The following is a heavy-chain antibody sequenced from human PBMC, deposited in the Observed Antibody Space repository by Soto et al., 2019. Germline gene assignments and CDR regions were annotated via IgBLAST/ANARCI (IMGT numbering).Heavy chain of an antibody. CDR1: GCSFTYST. Sequence: GASVKVSCKASGCSFTYSTVQWVPQARGHRLGLIGWNVVGGGNTDYAQKFQERVTITRDMSKSTVYMELSSLRSEDTAGHYCAAFDYGSGRPERYYYYYGMDVWG. D-gene: IGHD3-10*01. CDR2: NVVGGGNT. CDR3: AAFDYGSGRPERYYYYYGMDV. J-gene: IGHJ6*02. V-gene: IGHV1-58*01.